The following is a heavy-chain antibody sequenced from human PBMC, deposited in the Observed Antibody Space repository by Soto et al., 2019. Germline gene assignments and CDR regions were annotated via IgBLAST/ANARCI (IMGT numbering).Heavy chain of an antibody. CDR3: TAAPRY. Sequence: QVQLQESVPGLVKPSETLSLTCTVSGGSISNYYWCWVWQPPGQGLEWIGYIYDSGSTNYNPSLKSRVAISVDTSKNQFSPRLTSVTVADTAAYCCTAAPRYWCEGTLVTVSS. CDR1: GGSISNYY. J-gene: IGHJ4*02. D-gene: IGHD2-2*01. V-gene: IGHV4-59*01. CDR2: IYDSGST.